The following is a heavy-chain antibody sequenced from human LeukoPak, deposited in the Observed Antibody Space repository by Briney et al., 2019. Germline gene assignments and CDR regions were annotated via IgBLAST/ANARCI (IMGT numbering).Heavy chain of an antibody. CDR2: INHSGST. D-gene: IGHD3-3*01. V-gene: IGHV4-34*01. CDR3: ARQSDDFWSGYFDY. Sequence: SETLSLTCAVYGGSFSGYYWSWIRQPPGKGLEWIGEINHSGSTNYNPSLKSRVTISVDTSKNQFSLKLSSVTAADTAVYYCARQSDDFWSGYFDYWGQGTLVTVSS. J-gene: IGHJ4*02. CDR1: GGSFSGYY.